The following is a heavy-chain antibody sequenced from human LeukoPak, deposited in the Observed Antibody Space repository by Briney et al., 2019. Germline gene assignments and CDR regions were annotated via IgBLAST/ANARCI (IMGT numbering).Heavy chain of an antibody. CDR3: VKVGATGFYYYYGMDV. CDR1: GFTFSSYA. CDR2: ISYDGSNK. D-gene: IGHD1-26*01. V-gene: IGHV3-30*18. J-gene: IGHJ6*02. Sequence: AGGSLRLSCAASGFTFSSYAMSWVRQAPGKGLEWVAVISYDGSNKYYVDSVKGRFTISRDNSKNTLYLQMNSLRAEDTAVYYCVKVGATGFYYYYGMDVWGQGTTVTVSS.